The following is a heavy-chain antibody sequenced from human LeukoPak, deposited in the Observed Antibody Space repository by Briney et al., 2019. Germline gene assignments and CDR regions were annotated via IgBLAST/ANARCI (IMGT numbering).Heavy chain of an antibody. J-gene: IGHJ4*02. Sequence: PGGSLRLSCAASGFTVSRNYMSWVRQAPGKGLEWVSIIHSGSNTYYADSVKGRFTISRDNSNNTLYLQMNSLTAEDTAVYYCARDGAGSGSYYTDWGQGTLVTVSS. CDR1: GFTVSRNY. V-gene: IGHV3-53*01. D-gene: IGHD3-10*01. CDR2: IHSGSNT. CDR3: ARDGAGSGSYYTD.